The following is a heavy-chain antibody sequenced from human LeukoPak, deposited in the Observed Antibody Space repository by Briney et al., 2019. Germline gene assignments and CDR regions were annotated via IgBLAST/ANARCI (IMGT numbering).Heavy chain of an antibody. Sequence: GASVKVSCKASGYTFTGYYMHWVRQAPGQGLEWMGGIIPIFGTANYAQKLQGRVTMTTDTSTSTAYMELRSLRSDDTAVYYCARDYCSSTSCYFDYWGQGTLVTVSS. J-gene: IGHJ4*02. D-gene: IGHD2-2*01. V-gene: IGHV1-18*04. CDR1: GYTFTGYY. CDR3: ARDYCSSTSCYFDY. CDR2: IIPIFGTA.